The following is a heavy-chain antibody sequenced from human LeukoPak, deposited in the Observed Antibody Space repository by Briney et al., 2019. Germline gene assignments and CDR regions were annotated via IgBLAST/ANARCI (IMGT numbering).Heavy chain of an antibody. CDR2: IYYSGTA. CDR1: GGSIGSDNYY. V-gene: IGHV4-39*07. D-gene: IGHD2-21*02. Sequence: SETLSLTCTVSGGSIGSDNYYWGWIRQPPGKGLEWIGNIYYSGTAYYNPSLKSRVTISVDTSKNQFSLKLSSATAADTAVYYCARDPLAYCAGDCYHRFFDYWGQGTLVTVSS. J-gene: IGHJ4*02. CDR3: ARDPLAYCAGDCYHRFFDY.